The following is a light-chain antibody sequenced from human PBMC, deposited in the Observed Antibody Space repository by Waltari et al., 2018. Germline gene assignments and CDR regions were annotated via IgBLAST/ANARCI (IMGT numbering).Light chain of an antibody. Sequence: SYELTQPPSVSVSPGQTASITCSGDNLGEKYACWYQQKPGQSPVLVIYQDNKRPSGIPERFSGSNSGNTVTLTSSGTQALDEADYYCQAWDSNTAGGVFGGGTKLTVL. J-gene: IGLJ2*01. CDR3: QAWDSNTAGGV. CDR2: QDN. V-gene: IGLV3-1*01. CDR1: NLGEKY.